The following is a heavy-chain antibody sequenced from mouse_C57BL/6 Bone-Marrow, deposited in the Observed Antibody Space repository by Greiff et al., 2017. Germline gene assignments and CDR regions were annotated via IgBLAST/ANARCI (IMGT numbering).Heavy chain of an antibody. Sequence: EVKVEESGGGLVQPKGSLKLSCAASGFSFNTYAMNWVRQAPGKGLEWVARIRSKSNNYATYYADSVKDRFTISRDDSESMLYLQMNNLKTEDTAMYYCVRSFIYYDYEFAYWGQGTLVTVSA. CDR3: VRSFIYYDYEFAY. J-gene: IGHJ3*01. CDR2: IRSKSNNYAT. CDR1: GFSFNTYA. D-gene: IGHD2-4*01. V-gene: IGHV10-1*01.